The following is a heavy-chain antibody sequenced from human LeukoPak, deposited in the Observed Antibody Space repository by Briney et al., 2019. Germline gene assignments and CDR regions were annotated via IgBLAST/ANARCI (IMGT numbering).Heavy chain of an antibody. D-gene: IGHD6-19*01. CDR1: GFTVSNNF. Sequence: GGSLRLSCAASGFTVSNNFMSWVRQAPGKGLEWVSIIYSNDLAYYADSVQGRFTISRDSSKNTLYLQMDSLRAEDTAVYYRARAITNIAVGDYWGQGTLVTVSS. V-gene: IGHV3-53*01. J-gene: IGHJ4*02. CDR3: ARAITNIAVGDY. CDR2: IYSNDLA.